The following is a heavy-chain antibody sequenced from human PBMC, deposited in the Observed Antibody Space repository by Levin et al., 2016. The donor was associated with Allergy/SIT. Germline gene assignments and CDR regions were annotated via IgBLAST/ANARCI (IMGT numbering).Heavy chain of an antibody. CDR3: ASKIAAGSGYFDL. J-gene: IGHJ2*01. D-gene: IGHD6-13*01. V-gene: IGHV1-2*02. CDR1: GYTFTGYY. Sequence: ASVKVSCKASGYTFTGYYMHWVRQAPGQGLEWMGWINPNSGGTNYAQKFQGRVTMTRDTSISTAYMELSRLRSDDTAVYYCASKIAAGSGYFDLWGRGTLVTVSS. CDR2: INPNSGGT.